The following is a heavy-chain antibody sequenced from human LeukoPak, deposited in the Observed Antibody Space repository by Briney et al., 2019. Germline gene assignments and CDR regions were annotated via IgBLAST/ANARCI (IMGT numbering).Heavy chain of an antibody. V-gene: IGHV1-2*06. D-gene: IGHD1-26*01. J-gene: IGHJ4*02. CDR3: ARGSGSYIDYFDY. CDR2: INPNSGGT. Sequence: GGSLRLSCAASGFTFTGYYMHWVRQAPGQGLEWMGRINPNSGGTNYAQKFQGRVTMTRDTSISTAYMELSRLRSDDTAVYYCARGSGSYIDYFDYWGQGTLVTVSS. CDR1: GFTFTGYY.